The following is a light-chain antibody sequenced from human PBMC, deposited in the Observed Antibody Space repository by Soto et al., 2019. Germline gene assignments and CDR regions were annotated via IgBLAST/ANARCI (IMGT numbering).Light chain of an antibody. CDR2: EAF. J-gene: IGLJ3*02. CDR1: SSDIGSDKL. Sequence: QSVLTQPASVSGSPGQSITISCTGTSSDIGSDKLVSCYQQHPGRAPKIIIYEAFKRPSGVSNRFSGSRSGNTASLTLSWLRGEDEDDYYCCSYAGSTTWVFGGGTTLTVL. CDR3: CSYAGSTTWV. V-gene: IGLV2-23*01.